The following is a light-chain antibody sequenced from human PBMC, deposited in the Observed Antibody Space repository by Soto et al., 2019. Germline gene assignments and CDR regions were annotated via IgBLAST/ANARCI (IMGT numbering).Light chain of an antibody. V-gene: IGLV1-44*01. Sequence: QSVLTQPPSASGSPGQMVTISCSGSSSNIGSNTVNWYQQLPGMAPKLLIYNNSQRPSGVPDRFSGSKSGTSASLAISGLQSEDEADDYCAAWDDSLRGLEFGGGTKLNVL. CDR3: AAWDDSLRGLE. CDR2: NNS. J-gene: IGLJ2*01. CDR1: SSNIGSNT.